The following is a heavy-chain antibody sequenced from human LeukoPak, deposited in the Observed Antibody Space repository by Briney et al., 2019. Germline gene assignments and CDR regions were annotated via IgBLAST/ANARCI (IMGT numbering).Heavy chain of an antibody. J-gene: IGHJ3*02. Sequence: GGSLRLSCAASGFTFTNYWMHWVRQVPGKGLVWVSHINHDGSSTNYADSVKGRFSISRDNARNSMYLQMNNLRAEDTAVYYCARGPHIWGQGTMVTVSS. CDR1: GFTFTNYW. CDR2: INHDGSST. V-gene: IGHV3-74*01. CDR3: ARGPHI.